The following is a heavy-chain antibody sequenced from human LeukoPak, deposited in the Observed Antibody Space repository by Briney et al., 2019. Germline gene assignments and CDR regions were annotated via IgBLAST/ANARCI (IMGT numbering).Heavy chain of an antibody. Sequence: SETLSLTCAVYGGSFSGYYWSWIRQPPGKGLEWIGEINHSGSTNYNPSLKSRVTISVDTSKNQFSLKLSSVTAADTAVYYCARGPVIYELGAFDIWGQGTMVTVSS. J-gene: IGHJ3*02. V-gene: IGHV4-34*01. D-gene: IGHD2/OR15-2a*01. CDR2: INHSGST. CDR3: ARGPVIYELGAFDI. CDR1: GGSFSGYY.